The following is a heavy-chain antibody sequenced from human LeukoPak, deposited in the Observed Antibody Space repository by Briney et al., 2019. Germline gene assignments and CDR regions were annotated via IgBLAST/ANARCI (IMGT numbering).Heavy chain of an antibody. Sequence: GASVKVSCKASGYTFTSYGISWVRQAPGQGLEWMGWISTYNGNTNYAQKLQGRVTMTTDTSTSTAYMELRSLRSDDTAVYYCAGLRDYYDSSGYYYVDFDYWGQGTLVTVSS. D-gene: IGHD3-22*01. V-gene: IGHV1-18*01. CDR1: GYTFTSYG. CDR2: ISTYNGNT. CDR3: AGLRDYYDSSGYYYVDFDY. J-gene: IGHJ4*02.